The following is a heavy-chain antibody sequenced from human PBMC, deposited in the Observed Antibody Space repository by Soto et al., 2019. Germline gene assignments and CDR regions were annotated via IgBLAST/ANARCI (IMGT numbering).Heavy chain of an antibody. J-gene: IGHJ5*02. CDR3: ARVPRYNWNDEECVDT. CDR1: GYMFSTYD. V-gene: IGHV1-8*01. Sequence: QVQLVQSGAEVKKPGASVKVSCKASGYMFSTYDINWVRQAPGPGLEWMGWLNPNSGDTGNAQKFQGRVTMTRKTSINTAYMELGRLGSYETAVYYCARVPRYNWNDEECVDTWGPGTLVTVST. D-gene: IGHD1-20*01. CDR2: LNPNSGDT.